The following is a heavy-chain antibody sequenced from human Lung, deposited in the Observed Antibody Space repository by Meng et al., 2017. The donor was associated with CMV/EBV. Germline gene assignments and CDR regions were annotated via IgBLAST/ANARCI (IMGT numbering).Heavy chain of an antibody. V-gene: IGHV3-7*02. Sequence: VYLGGSGGGLVPLGAAWRLSCAASGFPISNHWMGWVPQAPGKGMEWVANIKNDGSERYYVDSVKGRFSISRDNADNSLYLQMNNLRAEDTAVYYCRLGHYSQDWGQGTLVTVSS. D-gene: IGHD4-17*01. CDR1: GFPISNHW. CDR2: IKNDGSER. CDR3: RLGHYSQD. J-gene: IGHJ4*02.